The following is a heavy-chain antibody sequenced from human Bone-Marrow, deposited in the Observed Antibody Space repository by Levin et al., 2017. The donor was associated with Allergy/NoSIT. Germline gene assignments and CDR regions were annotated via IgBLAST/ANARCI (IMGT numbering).Heavy chain of an antibody. V-gene: IGHV3-33*01. CDR3: ARDRRPMYYYDSSGYYFDY. CDR2: IWFDGSNK. Sequence: GGSLRLSCAASGFTFSNYGMHWVRQSPGKGLEWVAIIWFDGSNKYYADSVKGRFTISRDNSKNTLYLQMNSLRAEDTAVYYCARDRRPMYYYDSSGYYFDYWGQGTLVTVSS. CDR1: GFTFSNYG. D-gene: IGHD3-22*01. J-gene: IGHJ4*02.